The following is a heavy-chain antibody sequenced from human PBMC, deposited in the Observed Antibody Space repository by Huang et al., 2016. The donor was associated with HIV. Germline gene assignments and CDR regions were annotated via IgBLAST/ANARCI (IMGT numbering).Heavy chain of an antibody. Sequence: QVKLVQSGAEVKKPGASVTVSFKASGYIFSTYDTYWVRQAPGQRLEWMGRINAGNSNTKYSQRFQGRVTITRDTAANTAYVELSSLRSEDTGVYYCARGIAAGDYWGQGTLVTVSS. CDR2: INAGNSNT. J-gene: IGHJ4*02. V-gene: IGHV1-3*01. D-gene: IGHD6-25*01. CDR1: GYIFSTYD. CDR3: ARGIAAGDY.